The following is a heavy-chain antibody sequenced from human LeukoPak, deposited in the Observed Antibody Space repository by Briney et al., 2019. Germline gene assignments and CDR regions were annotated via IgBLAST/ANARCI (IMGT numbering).Heavy chain of an antibody. CDR1: GFTFNTYA. D-gene: IGHD6-19*01. Sequence: PGGSLRLSCAASGFTFNTYAMSWVPPTLGGGLEWVSPIYTGGVKTYYTDSVKGRFTISRDNSKNTLYLQMNSLRAEDTAVYFWAKEQMMYSSSPFDYWGQGTLVTVSA. CDR2: IYTGGVKT. V-gene: IGHV3-23*01. J-gene: IGHJ4*02. CDR3: AKEQMMYSSSPFDY.